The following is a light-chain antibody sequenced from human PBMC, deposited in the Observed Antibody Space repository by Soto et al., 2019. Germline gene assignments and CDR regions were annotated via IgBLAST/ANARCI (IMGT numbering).Light chain of an antibody. V-gene: IGLV2-14*01. J-gene: IGLJ1*01. CDR1: SGGIGSYNR. Sequence: QSVLTQPASVSGSPGQSITISCTGTSGGIGSYNRVSWYQQHPGKAPKLIIYEVTDRPSGVSNRFSGSKSGNTASLTISGLQAEHEAEYYCSSYTNINTRACVFGTGTKLTVL. CDR2: EVT. CDR3: SSYTNINTRACV.